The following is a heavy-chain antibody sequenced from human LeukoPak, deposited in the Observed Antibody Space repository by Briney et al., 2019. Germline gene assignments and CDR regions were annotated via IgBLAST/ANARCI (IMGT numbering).Heavy chain of an antibody. CDR2: IIPIFGTA. J-gene: IGHJ4*02. Sequence: ASVKVSCKASGGTFSSYAISWVRQAPGQGLEWMGGIIPIFGTANYAQKFQGRVTITADKSTSTAYMELSSLRTEDTAVYYCARAITGTTFGLDYWGQGTLVTVSS. D-gene: IGHD1-7*01. CDR3: ARAITGTTFGLDY. V-gene: IGHV1-69*06. CDR1: GGTFSSYA.